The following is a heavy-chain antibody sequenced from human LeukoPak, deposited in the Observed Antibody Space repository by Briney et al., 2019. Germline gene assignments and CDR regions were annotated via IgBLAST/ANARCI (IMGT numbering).Heavy chain of an antibody. V-gene: IGHV4-59*01. J-gene: IGHJ4*02. Sequence: SETLSLTCTVSGGSISSYYWSWIRQPPGKGLEWIGYIYYSGSTNYYPSLKSRVAVSVDTSKNQFSLKLSSVTAADTAVYYCARSAGYYFDYWGQGTLVTISS. CDR3: ARSAGYYFDY. CDR1: GGSISSYY. CDR2: IYYSGST. D-gene: IGHD1-14*01.